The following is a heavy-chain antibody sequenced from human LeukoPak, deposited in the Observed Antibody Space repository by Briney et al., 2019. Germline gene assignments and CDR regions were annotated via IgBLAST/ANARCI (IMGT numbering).Heavy chain of an antibody. CDR2: IYADGRT. D-gene: IGHD3-10*02. J-gene: IGHJ5*02. V-gene: IGHV3-66*01. CDR3: VRSVFS. CDR1: GSTVNNEY. Sequence: GGSLRLSCAASGSTVNNEYMYWVRQAPGRGLECVSLIYADGRTFYADSVKGRFTISRDNSRNTLDLRMDSLRAEDTALDFCVRSVFSWGQGTRVTVSS.